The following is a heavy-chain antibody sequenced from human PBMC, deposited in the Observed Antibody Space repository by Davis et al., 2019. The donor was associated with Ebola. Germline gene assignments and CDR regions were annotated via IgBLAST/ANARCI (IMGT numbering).Heavy chain of an antibody. J-gene: IGHJ5*02. CDR1: GGSFSGYY. CDR2: INHSGST. Sequence: GSLRLSCAVYGGSFSGYYWSWIRQPPGTGLEWIGEINHSGSTNYNPSLKSRVTISVDTSKNQFSLKLSSVTAADTAVYYCARRYQLLYSPWFDPWGQGTLVTVSS. CDR3: ARRYQLLYSPWFDP. V-gene: IGHV4-34*01. D-gene: IGHD2-2*02.